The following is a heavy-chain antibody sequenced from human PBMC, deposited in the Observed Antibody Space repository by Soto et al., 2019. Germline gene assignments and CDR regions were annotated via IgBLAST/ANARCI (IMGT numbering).Heavy chain of an antibody. CDR2: IIPIFGTA. CDR3: GAAASVSSCYHGIGYYYYGLDV. CDR1: GGTFSSYA. D-gene: IGHD3-22*01. J-gene: IGHJ6*02. Sequence: QVQLVQSGAEVKKPGSSVKVSCKASGGTFSSYAISWVRQAPGQGLEWMGGIIPIFGTANYAQKFQGRVTITADKSTSTSYMELSSLRSEDTAVYYCGAAASVSSCYHGIGYYYYGLDVWGQGTTVTVSS. V-gene: IGHV1-69*06.